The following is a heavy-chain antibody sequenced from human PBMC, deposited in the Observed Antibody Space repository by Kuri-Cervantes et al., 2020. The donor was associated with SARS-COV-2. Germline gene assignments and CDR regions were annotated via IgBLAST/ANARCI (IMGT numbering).Heavy chain of an antibody. CDR2: VRRDGSNY. D-gene: IGHD5-24*01. CDR1: GFTFSSYG. J-gene: IGHJ4*02. CDR3: AGDGYGTFDY. Sequence: GGSLRLSCAASGFTFSSYGMHWVRQAPGKGLEWVGFVRRDGSNYYYADSVKGRFTISRDNAKNSLYLQMNSLRAEDTAVYYCAGDGYGTFDYWGQGTLVTVSS. V-gene: IGHV3-30*02.